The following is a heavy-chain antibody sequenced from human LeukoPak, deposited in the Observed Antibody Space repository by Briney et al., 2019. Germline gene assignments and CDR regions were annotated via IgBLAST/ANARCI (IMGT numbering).Heavy chain of an antibody. Sequence: SETLSLTCTVSGGSISSGSYYWSWIRQPAGKGLEWIGRIYTSGSTNYNPSLKSRVTISVDTSKNQFSLKLSSVTAADTAVYYCARAIGVVPGSYYFDYWGQGTLVTVSS. D-gene: IGHD1-26*01. J-gene: IGHJ4*02. CDR2: IYTSGST. CDR3: ARAIGVVPGSYYFDY. V-gene: IGHV4-61*02. CDR1: GGSISSGSYY.